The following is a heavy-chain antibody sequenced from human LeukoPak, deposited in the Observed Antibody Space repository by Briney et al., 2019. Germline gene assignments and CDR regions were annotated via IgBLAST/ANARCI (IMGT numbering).Heavy chain of an antibody. CDR1: GYSFRNYG. Sequence: GASVKVSCKASGYSFRNYGISWVRQAPGQGLEWLGWISPSNGNTVYAQKIQGRVTMTTDTSTSTAYMELRSLRSDDTAVYYCARLYSSSGGVHDYWGQGTLVTVSS. V-gene: IGHV1-18*01. J-gene: IGHJ4*02. D-gene: IGHD6-13*01. CDR2: ISPSNGNT. CDR3: ARLYSSSGGVHDY.